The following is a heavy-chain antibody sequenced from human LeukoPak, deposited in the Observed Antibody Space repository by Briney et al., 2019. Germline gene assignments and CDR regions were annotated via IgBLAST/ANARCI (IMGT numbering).Heavy chain of an antibody. CDR3: ARGDWGSPDYYYMDV. CDR1: GGSISNYF. V-gene: IGHV4-59*08. Sequence: SETLSLTCTVSGGSISNYFWSWLRQPPGKGLEWIGYIYYTGSANYNPSLKSRVTISIDTSKNQFSLKQSSVTAADTAVYYCARGDWGSPDYYYMDVWGKGTTVTISS. J-gene: IGHJ6*03. D-gene: IGHD2-21*02. CDR2: IYYTGSA.